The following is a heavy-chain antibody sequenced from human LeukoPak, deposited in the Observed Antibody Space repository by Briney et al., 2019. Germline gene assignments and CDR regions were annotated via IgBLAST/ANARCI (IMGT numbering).Heavy chain of an antibody. V-gene: IGHV1-2*02. CDR1: GYIFTGYY. CDR2: INPNSGGT. D-gene: IGHD5-12*01. Sequence: ASVKVSCKASGYIFTGYYMHWVRQAPAQGLEWMGWINPNSGGTNYAQKFQGRVTMTRDTSISTAYMELTRLRSDDTAVYYCARGAAVTTIDYWGQGTLVTVSS. J-gene: IGHJ4*02. CDR3: ARGAAVTTIDY.